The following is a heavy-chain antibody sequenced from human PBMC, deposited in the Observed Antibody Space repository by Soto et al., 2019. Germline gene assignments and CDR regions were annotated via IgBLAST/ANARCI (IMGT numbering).Heavy chain of an antibody. V-gene: IGHV4-38-2*01. J-gene: IGHJ4*02. CDR2: IYHTGNT. CDR1: GYSISGGYY. CDR3: ARARIAAAGTIIDY. D-gene: IGHD6-13*01. Sequence: SETLSLTCAVSGYSISGGYYGGWIRQPPGKGLEWIGSIYHTGNTYYSPSLESRVNISVDTSKSHFSLRLTPVTAADTAVYYCARARIAAAGTIIDYWGQGTLVTVSS.